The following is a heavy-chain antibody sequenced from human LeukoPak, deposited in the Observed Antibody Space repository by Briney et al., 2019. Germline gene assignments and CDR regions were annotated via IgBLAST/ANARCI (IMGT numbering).Heavy chain of an antibody. CDR3: ASLMDLSSYYYYYGVDV. CDR1: GGSSSDYY. Sequence: SETLSLTCAVYGGSSSDYYWSWIRQPPGKGLVWIGEINHSGSTNYNPSLKSRVTISVDTSKNQFSLKVSSVTAADTAVYYCASLMDLSSYYYYYGVDVWGKGTTVTVSS. V-gene: IGHV4-34*01. CDR2: INHSGST. D-gene: IGHD3-16*02. J-gene: IGHJ6*04.